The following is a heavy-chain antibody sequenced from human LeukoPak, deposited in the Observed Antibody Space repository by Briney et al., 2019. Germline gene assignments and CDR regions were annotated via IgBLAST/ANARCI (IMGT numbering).Heavy chain of an antibody. CDR1: GYTFTSYD. CDR3: ARDLAYCGGDCYSGGDY. CDR2: MNPNSGNT. V-gene: IGHV1-8*01. J-gene: IGHJ4*02. Sequence: ASVKVSCKASGYTFTSYDINWVRQATGQGLEWMGWMNPNSGNTGYAQKFQGRVTMTRDTSISTAYMELSRLRSDDTAVYYCARDLAYCGGDCYSGGDYWGQGTLVTVSS. D-gene: IGHD2-21*02.